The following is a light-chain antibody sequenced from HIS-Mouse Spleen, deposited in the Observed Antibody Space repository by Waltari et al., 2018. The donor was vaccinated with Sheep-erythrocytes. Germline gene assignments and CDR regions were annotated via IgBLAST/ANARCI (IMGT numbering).Light chain of an antibody. CDR1: SLDSGGSNY. CDR3: CSYAGSYNHV. J-gene: IGLJ1*01. V-gene: IGLV2-11*01. CDR2: DVS. Sequence: QSALTQPRSVSGSPGPSVTIPCTGTSLDSGGSNYVSGYQQHPGKAPKLMIYDVSKRPSGVPDRFSGSKSGNTASLTISGLQAEDEADYYCCSYAGSYNHVFATGTKVTVL.